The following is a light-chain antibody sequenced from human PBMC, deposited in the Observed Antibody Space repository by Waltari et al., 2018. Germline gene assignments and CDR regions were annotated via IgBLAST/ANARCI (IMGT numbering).Light chain of an antibody. V-gene: IGKV3-20*01. J-gene: IGKJ4*01. CDR1: QSISSTY. CDR3: QQYSSFSLT. Sequence: EIVLTQSPGTLSLSPGARATLSCRASQSISSTYLAWYQQKPGQAPRLLIHGASSRATGIPDRFSGSGSGTDFTLTISRLEPEDSAVYYCQQYSSFSLTFGGGTKVEIK. CDR2: GAS.